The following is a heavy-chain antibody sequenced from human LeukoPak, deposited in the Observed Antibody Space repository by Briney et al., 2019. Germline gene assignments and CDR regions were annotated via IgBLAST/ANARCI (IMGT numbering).Heavy chain of an antibody. D-gene: IGHD3-22*01. CDR1: GYTFTGSY. J-gene: IGHJ1*01. CDR2: INPNSGGT. CDR3: ARDPLPRYYYDSSGYYRYFQH. V-gene: IGHV1-2*02. Sequence: GASVKVSCKASGYTFTGSYMHWVRQTPGQGLEWMGWINPNSGGTNYAQKFQGRVTMTRDTSISTAYMELSRLRSDDTAVYYCARDPLPRYYYDSSGYYRYFQHWGQGTLVTVSS.